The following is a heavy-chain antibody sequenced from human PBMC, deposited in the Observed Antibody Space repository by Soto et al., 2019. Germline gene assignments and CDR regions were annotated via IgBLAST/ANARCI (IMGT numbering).Heavy chain of an antibody. Sequence: QLQLQESGPGLVKPSETLSLTCTVSGGSISSSRYYWGWIRQPPGKGLEWIGSIYYSGSTYYNPSLKSRVTISVDTSKNQFSLKLSSVTAADTAVYYCARRDSRSYFDYWGQGPLVTVSS. CDR3: ARRDSRSYFDY. CDR2: IYYSGST. V-gene: IGHV4-39*01. CDR1: GGSISSSRYY. J-gene: IGHJ4*02.